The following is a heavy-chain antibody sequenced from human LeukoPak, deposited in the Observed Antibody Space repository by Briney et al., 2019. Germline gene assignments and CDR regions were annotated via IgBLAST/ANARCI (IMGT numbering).Heavy chain of an antibody. CDR1: GFSFSDYC. Sequence: GGSLRLSCAASGFSFSDYCFIWVRQAPGKGLEWVSSISSTATYIYFADSVKGRFTISRDNAKNSLYLQMNSLRAEDTAVYYCARGSGVATIRASFDSWGQGTLVNVSS. V-gene: IGHV3-21*01. CDR2: ISSTATYI. J-gene: IGHJ4*02. D-gene: IGHD5-12*01. CDR3: ARGSGVATIRASFDS.